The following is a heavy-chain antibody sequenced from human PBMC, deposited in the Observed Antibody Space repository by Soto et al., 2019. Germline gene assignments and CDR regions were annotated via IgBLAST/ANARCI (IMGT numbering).Heavy chain of an antibody. Sequence: ASVKVSCKASGYTFTGYYMHWARQAPGQGLEWMGWINPNSGGTNYAQKFQGRVTMTRDTSISTAYMELSRLRSDDTAVYYCASGPTTVVTRPDIYYYYGMDVWGQGTTVTVSS. CDR3: ASGPTTVVTRPDIYYYYGMDV. D-gene: IGHD4-17*01. V-gene: IGHV1-2*02. J-gene: IGHJ6*02. CDR1: GYTFTGYY. CDR2: INPNSGGT.